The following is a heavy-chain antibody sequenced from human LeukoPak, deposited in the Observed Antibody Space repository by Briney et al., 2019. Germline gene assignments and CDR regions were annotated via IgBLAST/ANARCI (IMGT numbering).Heavy chain of an antibody. CDR3: ARDVARSGDLFGWFDP. D-gene: IGHD3-10*01. J-gene: IGHJ5*02. CDR1: GGCMSSRY. CDR2: VYYSGTT. V-gene: IGHV4-59*11. Sequence: PSETLSLTCTVSGGCMSSRYWSWIRQPPGQGLEWIGYVYYSGTTTSNPSLKSRVTISVDTSKNQCSLNLRSVTAADTAVYYCARDVARSGDLFGWFDPWGQGTLVIVSS.